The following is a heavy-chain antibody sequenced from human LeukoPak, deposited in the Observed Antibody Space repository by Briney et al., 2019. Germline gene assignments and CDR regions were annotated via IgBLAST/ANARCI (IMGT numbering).Heavy chain of an antibody. J-gene: IGHJ4*02. CDR1: GFTVRSNY. CDR2: IYSVETT. V-gene: IGHV3-53*01. D-gene: IGHD3-22*01. CDR3: ARVVITSYYFDY. Sequence: GGSLRLSCAASGFTVRSNYISWVRQAPGKGLEWVSVIYSVETTFYADSVKGRFTISRDNSKNTLYLQMNSLRAEDTAVYYCARVVITSYYFDYWGQGTLVTVSS.